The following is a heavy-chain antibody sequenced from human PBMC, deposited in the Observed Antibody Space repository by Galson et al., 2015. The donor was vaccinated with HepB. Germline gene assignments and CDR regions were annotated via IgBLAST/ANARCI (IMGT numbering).Heavy chain of an antibody. J-gene: IGHJ4*02. D-gene: IGHD2-21*01. CDR2: IWYDGSNK. CDR3: ARDRDYCGGDCPSNWGPTLDY. Sequence: SLRLSCAASGFTFSSYGMHWVRQAPGKGLEWVAVIWYDGSNKYYADSAKGRFTISRDNSKNTLYLQMNSLRAEDTAVYYCARDRDYCGGDCPSNWGPTLDYWGQGTLVTVSS. CDR1: GFTFSSYG. V-gene: IGHV3-33*01.